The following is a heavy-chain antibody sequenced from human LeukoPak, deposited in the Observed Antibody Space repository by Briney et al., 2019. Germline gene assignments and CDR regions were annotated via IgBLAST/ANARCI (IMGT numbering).Heavy chain of an antibody. J-gene: IGHJ4*02. CDR2: INPNSGGT. V-gene: IGHV1-2*02. CDR1: GYIFAGYY. Sequence: VASVKVSCKASGYIFAGYYMHWVRQAPGQGLEWMGWINPNSGGTDYAQKFQGRVIMTTDTSISTVYMEVSRLRSDDTAVYYCARGEIEQWDTRYYFDYWGQGTLVTVSS. D-gene: IGHD6-19*01. CDR3: ARGEIEQWDTRYYFDY.